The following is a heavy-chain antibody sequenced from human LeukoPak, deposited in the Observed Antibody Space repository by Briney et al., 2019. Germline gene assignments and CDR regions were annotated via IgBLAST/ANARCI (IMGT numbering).Heavy chain of an antibody. V-gene: IGHV1-2*02. CDR1: GYTFTGYY. CDR2: ISPSSGGT. D-gene: IGHD2-2*01. J-gene: IGHJ3*01. CDR3: ARVVVPADNVGAFDL. Sequence: EASVKVSCKASGYTFTGYYMHWVRQAPGQGLEWMRWISPSSGGTNYAQKFQGRVTMTRDTSISTAYMELSRLRSDDTAVYFCARVVVPADNVGAFDLWGQGTMVTVSS.